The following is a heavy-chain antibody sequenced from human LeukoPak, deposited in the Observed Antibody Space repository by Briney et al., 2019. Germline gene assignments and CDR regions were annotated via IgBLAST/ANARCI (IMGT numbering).Heavy chain of an antibody. D-gene: IGHD3-16*01. V-gene: IGHV3-53*01. Sequence: GGSLRLSCAASGFTVSSNYMSWVRQAPGKGPEWVSVIYSGGSTYYADSVKGRFTISRDNSKNTLYLQMNSLRAEDTAVYYCARALDYDYYFDYWGQGTLVTVSS. CDR2: IYSGGST. CDR3: ARALDYDYYFDY. J-gene: IGHJ4*02. CDR1: GFTVSSNY.